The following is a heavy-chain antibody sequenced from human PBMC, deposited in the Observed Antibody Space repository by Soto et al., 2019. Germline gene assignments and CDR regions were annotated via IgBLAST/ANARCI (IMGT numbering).Heavy chain of an antibody. CDR1: GGSISSRSHY. Sequence: QPQLQESGPGLVKPPETLSLTCTVSGGSISSRSHYWGWIRQSPGRHLEWIGSSYYRGSTHYKSSHKTRVTISVDTSKNQVSLKVYSVTAADTAVYYCATADGFGVVTPFFEYWGQGILVTVSS. D-gene: IGHD3-3*01. J-gene: IGHJ4*02. CDR2: SYYRGST. V-gene: IGHV4-39*01. CDR3: ATADGFGVVTPFFEY.